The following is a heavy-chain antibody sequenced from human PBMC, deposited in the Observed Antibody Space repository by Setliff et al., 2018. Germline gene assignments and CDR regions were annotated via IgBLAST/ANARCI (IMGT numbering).Heavy chain of an antibody. J-gene: IGHJ4*02. CDR1: GYTFISYG. V-gene: IGHV1-18*01. Sequence: ASVKVSCKTSGYTFISYGLSWMRQAPGQGLEWMGWISGYNGNTEYAQNLQGRVTMTMDTSTSTAYMGLRSLTSDDTAVYYCARVPRLEWLLPTFDSWGQGTQVTVSS. CDR2: ISGYNGNT. CDR3: ARVPRLEWLLPTFDS. D-gene: IGHD3-3*01.